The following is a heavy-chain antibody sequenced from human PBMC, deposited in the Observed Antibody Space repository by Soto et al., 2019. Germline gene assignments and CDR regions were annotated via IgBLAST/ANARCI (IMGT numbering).Heavy chain of an antibody. J-gene: IGHJ4*02. V-gene: IGHV3-66*04. Sequence: EVQLVESGGGLVQPGGSLRLSCAASGFTVSSNYVSWVRQAPGKGLEWVSVVYSGGSTYYADSVKGRFTSSRDNSKNTLYLQMNSPRAEDTAVYYCAGHSHKDYWGQGTLVTVSS. CDR1: GFTVSSNY. CDR2: VYSGGST. CDR3: AGHSHKDY.